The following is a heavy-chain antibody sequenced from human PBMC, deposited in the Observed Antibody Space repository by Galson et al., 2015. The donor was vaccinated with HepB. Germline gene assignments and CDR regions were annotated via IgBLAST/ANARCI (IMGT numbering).Heavy chain of an antibody. J-gene: IGHJ4*02. CDR2: ISSSSSYI. V-gene: IGHV3-21*01. Sequence: SLRLSCAASGFTFSRYSMNWVRQAPGKGLEWVSSISSSSSYIYYADSVKGRFTISRDNAKNSLYLQMNSLRAEDTAVYYCARVGELSLSFDYWGQGTLVTVSS. D-gene: IGHD3-16*02. CDR3: ARVGELSLSFDY. CDR1: GFTFSRYS.